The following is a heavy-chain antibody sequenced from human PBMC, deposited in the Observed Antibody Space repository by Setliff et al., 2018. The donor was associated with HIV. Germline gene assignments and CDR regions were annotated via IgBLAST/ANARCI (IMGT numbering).Heavy chain of an antibody. CDR1: GGTLSSYA. CDR2: IIPIYGTP. Sequence: GASVKVSCKASGGTLSSYAITWVRQAPGQGPEWMGGIIPIYGTPNYAQKFQGRVTITADEPRSTVYLEVSNLRSEDTAVYYCARLWLRGPPTWGQGTMVTVSS. D-gene: IGHD5-12*01. J-gene: IGHJ3*01. CDR3: ARLWLRGPPT. V-gene: IGHV1-69*13.